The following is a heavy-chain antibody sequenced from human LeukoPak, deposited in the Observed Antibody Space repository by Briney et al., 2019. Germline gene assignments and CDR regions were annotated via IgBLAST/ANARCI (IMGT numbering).Heavy chain of an antibody. CDR3: ARDIVPAAMPDYYYYGMDV. CDR2: ISSSSSTI. V-gene: IGHV3-48*04. CDR1: GFTFSSYS. J-gene: IGHJ6*02. Sequence: GGSLRLSCAASGFTFSSYSMNWVRQAPGKGLEWVSYISSSSSTIYYADSVKGRFTISRDNAKNSLYLQMNSLRAEDTAVYYCARDIVPAAMPDYYYYGMDVWGQGTTVTVSS. D-gene: IGHD2-2*01.